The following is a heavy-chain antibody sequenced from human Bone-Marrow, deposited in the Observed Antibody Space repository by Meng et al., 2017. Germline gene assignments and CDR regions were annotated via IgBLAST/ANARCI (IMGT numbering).Heavy chain of an antibody. Sequence: SETLSLTCAISGDSVSSNSAAWNWIRQSPSRGLECLGRTYYRAKWYNDYAVSVKSRITINPDTSKNQFSLQLNSVTPEDTDVYYCARNGHSGYDDGLDYWGQGTLVTVSS. J-gene: IGHJ4*02. CDR1: GDSVSSNSAA. CDR3: ARNGHSGYDDGLDY. CDR2: TYYRAKWYN. D-gene: IGHD5-12*01. V-gene: IGHV6-1*01.